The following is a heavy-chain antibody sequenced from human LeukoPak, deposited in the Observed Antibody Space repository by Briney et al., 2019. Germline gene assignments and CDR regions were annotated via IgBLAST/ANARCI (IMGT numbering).Heavy chain of an antibody. CDR1: GYTFTSYY. V-gene: IGHV1-46*01. CDR2: INPSGGST. J-gene: IGHJ4*02. Sequence: ASVKVSCKASGYTFTSYYMHWVRQDPGQGLEWMGIINPSGGSTSYAQKFQGRVTMTKDTSTSTVYMELSSLRSEDTAVYYCARVPKVGELSIDYWGQGTLVTVSS. D-gene: IGHD3-10*01. CDR3: ARVPKVGELSIDY.